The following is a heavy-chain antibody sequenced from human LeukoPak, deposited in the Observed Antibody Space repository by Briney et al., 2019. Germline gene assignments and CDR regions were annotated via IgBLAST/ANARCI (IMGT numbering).Heavy chain of an antibody. J-gene: IGHJ3*02. V-gene: IGHV4-59*08. D-gene: IGHD3-22*01. CDR3: ARHGPRPGSGYYYDDGAFDI. CDR1: GGSISSYY. Sequence: MPSETLSLTCTVSGGSISSYYWSWIRQPPGKGLEWIGYIYYSGSTNYNPSLKSRVTISVDTSKNQFSLKLSPVTAADTAVYYCARHGPRPGSGYYYDDGAFDIWGQGTMVTVSS. CDR2: IYYSGST.